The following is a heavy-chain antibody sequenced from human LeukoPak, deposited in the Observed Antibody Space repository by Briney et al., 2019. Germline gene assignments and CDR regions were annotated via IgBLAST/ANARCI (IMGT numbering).Heavy chain of an antibody. CDR3: ARDSGEVGIAARPNWFDP. V-gene: IGHV4-39*07. D-gene: IGHD6-6*01. J-gene: IGHJ5*02. CDR2: IYYSGST. Sequence: SETLSLTCTVSGGSISSSSYYWGWIRQPPGKGLEWIGSIYYSGSTYYNPSLKSRVTISVDTSKSQFSLKLSSVTAADTAVYYCARDSGEVGIAARPNWFDPWGQGTLVTVSS. CDR1: GGSISSSSYY.